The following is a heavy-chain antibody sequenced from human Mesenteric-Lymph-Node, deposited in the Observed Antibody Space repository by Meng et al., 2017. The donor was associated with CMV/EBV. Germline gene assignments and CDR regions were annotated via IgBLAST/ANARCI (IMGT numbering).Heavy chain of an antibody. D-gene: IGHD6-13*01. J-gene: IGHJ6*02. Sequence: SETLSLTCAVSGGSISSSNWWSWVRQPPGKGLEWIGEVYHSGSTTYNPSLKSRVTISVDTSKNQFSLKLNSVTAADTAVYYCARHGEAGAASWGVYYYYYAMDVWGQGTTVTVSS. CDR2: VYHSGST. CDR1: GGSISSSNW. V-gene: IGHV4-4*02. CDR3: ARHGEAGAASWGVYYYYYAMDV.